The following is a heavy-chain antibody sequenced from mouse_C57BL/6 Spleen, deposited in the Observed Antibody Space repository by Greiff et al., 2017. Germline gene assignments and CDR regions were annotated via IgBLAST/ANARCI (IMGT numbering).Heavy chain of an antibody. Sequence: EVQRVESGGGLVQPGGSLKLSCAASGFTFSDYYMYWVRQTPEKRLEWVAYISNGGGSTYYPDTVKGRFTISRDNAKNTLYLQMSRLKSEDTAMYYCARRDYDAAWFAYWGQGTLVTVSA. CDR2: ISNGGGST. J-gene: IGHJ3*01. V-gene: IGHV5-12*01. CDR3: ARRDYDAAWFAY. D-gene: IGHD2-3*01. CDR1: GFTFSDYY.